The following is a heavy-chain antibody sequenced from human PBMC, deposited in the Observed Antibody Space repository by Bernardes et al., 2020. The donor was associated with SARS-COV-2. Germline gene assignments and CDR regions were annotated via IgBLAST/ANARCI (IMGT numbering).Heavy chain of an antibody. CDR1: GFTFRNYA. V-gene: IGHV3-23*01. D-gene: IGHD3-10*01. J-gene: IGHJ4*02. CDR2: ISGSGDNT. CDR3: ATPQDRFGELFDY. Sequence: GGSLRLSCAASGFTFRNYAMSWVRQAPGKGLEWVSGISGSGDNTYYAESVKGRFTIARDNSKNRLYLQMNSLRVEDTAVYYCATPQDRFGELFDYWGQGTLVTVSS.